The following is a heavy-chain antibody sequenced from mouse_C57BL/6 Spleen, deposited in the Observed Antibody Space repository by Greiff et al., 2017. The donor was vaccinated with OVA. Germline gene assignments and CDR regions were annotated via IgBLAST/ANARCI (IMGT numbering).Heavy chain of an antibody. CDR2: IYPRSGNT. CDR1: GYTFTSYG. D-gene: IGHD1-1*01. V-gene: IGHV1-81*01. J-gene: IGHJ1*03. Sequence: QVQLKQSGAELARPGASVKLSCKASGYTFTSYGISWVKQRTGQGLEWIGEIYPRSGNTYYNEKFKGKATLTADKSSSTAYMELRSLTSEDSAVYFFERGLITTVVARYFDVWGTGTTVTVSS. CDR3: ERGLITTVVARYFDV.